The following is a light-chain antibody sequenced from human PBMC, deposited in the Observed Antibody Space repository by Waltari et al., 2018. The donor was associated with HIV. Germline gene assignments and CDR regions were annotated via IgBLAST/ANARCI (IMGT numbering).Light chain of an antibody. CDR3: QVWDGDSEHWV. CDR2: DNA. CDR1: NIGTKS. J-gene: IGLJ3*02. V-gene: IGLV3-21*02. Sequence: SYVLTQPPSVSVAPGQTAEIACGGNNIGTKSAHWYQQKPGQAPVLVVFDNAARPSRIPERFSGSKSGNTATLTITRVEAGDEADYYCQVWDGDSEHWVFGGGTKLTVL.